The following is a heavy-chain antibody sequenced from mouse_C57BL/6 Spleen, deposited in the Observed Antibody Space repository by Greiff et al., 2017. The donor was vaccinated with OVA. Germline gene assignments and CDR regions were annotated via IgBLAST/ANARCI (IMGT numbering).Heavy chain of an antibody. CDR2: ISDGGSYT. J-gene: IGHJ4*01. Sequence: EVKLMESGGGLVKPGGSLKLSCAASGFTFSSYAMSWVRQTPEKRLEWVATISDGGSYTYYPDNVKGRFTISRDNAKNNLYLQMSHLKSEDTAMYYCARERGVTTDYYAMDYWGQGTSVTVSS. D-gene: IGHD2-2*01. CDR1: GFTFSSYA. CDR3: ARERGVTTDYYAMDY. V-gene: IGHV5-4*01.